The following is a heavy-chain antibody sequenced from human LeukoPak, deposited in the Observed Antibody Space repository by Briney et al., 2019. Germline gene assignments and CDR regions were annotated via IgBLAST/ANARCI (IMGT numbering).Heavy chain of an antibody. CDR1: GGSISSYY. V-gene: IGHV4-59*08. D-gene: IGHD3-10*01. CDR3: ARRLVRGVIGVGPFDP. J-gene: IGHJ5*02. Sequence: PSETLSLTCTVSGGSISSYYWSWIRQPPGKGLEWIGYIYYSGSTYYNPSLKSRVTISVDTSKNQFSLKLSSVTAAVTAVYYCARRLVRGVIGVGPFDPWGQGTLVTVSS. CDR2: IYYSGST.